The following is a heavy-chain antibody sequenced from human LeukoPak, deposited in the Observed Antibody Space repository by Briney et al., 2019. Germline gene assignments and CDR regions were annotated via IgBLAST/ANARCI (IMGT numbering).Heavy chain of an antibody. CDR2: IYTSGST. D-gene: IGHD2-15*01. V-gene: IGHV4-4*07. Sequence: SETLSLTCTVSGGSISSYYWSWIRQPAGKGLEWIGRIYTSGSTNYNPSLKSRVTMSVDTSKNQFSLKLSSVTAADTTVYYCARAGYCSGGSCYSFDYWGQGTLVTVSS. CDR1: GGSISSYY. CDR3: ARAGYCSGGSCYSFDY. J-gene: IGHJ4*02.